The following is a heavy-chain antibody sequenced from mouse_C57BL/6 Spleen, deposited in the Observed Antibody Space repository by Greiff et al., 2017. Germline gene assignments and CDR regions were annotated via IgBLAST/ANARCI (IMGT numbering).Heavy chain of an antibody. CDR2: INPGSGGT. CDR3: ARSGADFDY. Sequence: QVQLQQSGAELVRPGTSVKVSCKASGYAFTNYLIEWVKQRPGQGLEWIGVINPGSGGTNYNEKFKGKATLTADKSSSTAYMQLSSLTSEDSAVYFCARSGADFDYWGQGTTRTVSS. V-gene: IGHV1-54*01. J-gene: IGHJ2*01. CDR1: GYAFTNYL. D-gene: IGHD3-1*01.